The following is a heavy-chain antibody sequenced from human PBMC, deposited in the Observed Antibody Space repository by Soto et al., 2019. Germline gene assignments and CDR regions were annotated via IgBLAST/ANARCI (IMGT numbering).Heavy chain of an antibody. J-gene: IGHJ3*02. CDR1: GYTFTSYG. Sequence: ASVKVSCKASGYTFTSYGISWVRQAPGQGLEWMGWISAYNGNTNYAQKLQGRVTMTTDTSTSTAYMELRSLRPDDTAVYYCARDSRRVMYSSSSSAFDIWGQGTMVTVSS. CDR3: ARDSRRVMYSSSSSAFDI. V-gene: IGHV1-18*01. D-gene: IGHD6-6*01. CDR2: ISAYNGNT.